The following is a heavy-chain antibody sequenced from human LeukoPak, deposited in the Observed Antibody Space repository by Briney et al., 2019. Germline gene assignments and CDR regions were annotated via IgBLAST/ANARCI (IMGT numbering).Heavy chain of an antibody. J-gene: IGHJ3*02. CDR2: IYYSGST. Sequence: PSETLSLTCTVSGGSISSSSYYWGWIRQPPGKALEWIGSIYYSGSTYYNPSLKSRVTISVDTSKNQFSLKLSSVTAADTAVYYCARQEDIVVVVAATSAFDIWGQGTMVTVSS. D-gene: IGHD2-15*01. CDR1: GGSISSSSYY. V-gene: IGHV4-39*01. CDR3: ARQEDIVVVVAATSAFDI.